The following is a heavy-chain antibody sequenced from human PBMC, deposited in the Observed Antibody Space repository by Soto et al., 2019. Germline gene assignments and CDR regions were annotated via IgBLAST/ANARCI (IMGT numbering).Heavy chain of an antibody. CDR3: AGDNITGLFDC. V-gene: IGHV4-34*01. D-gene: IGHD3-10*01. J-gene: IGHJ4*02. Sequence: QVQLQQWGAGLLKPSETLSLTCAVYGGAFSGYYWTWIRQPPGTGLEWIGEINHSGSTNYNPSLKSRVTISVDASRSQCSLKLTSVSAAVTAVYYCAGDNITGLFDCWGQGPLVTVSS. CDR1: GGAFSGYY. CDR2: INHSGST.